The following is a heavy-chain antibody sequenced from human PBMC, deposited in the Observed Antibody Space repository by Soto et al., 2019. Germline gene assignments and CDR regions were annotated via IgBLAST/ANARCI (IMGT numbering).Heavy chain of an antibody. CDR2: IYYSGYT. D-gene: IGHD3-22*01. V-gene: IGHV4-59*01. J-gene: IGHJ4*02. CDR3: ARLTYYDSTGYFDY. CDR1: GGSISTYY. Sequence: QVQLQESGPGLVKPSETLSLTCTVSGGSISTYYWSWIRKPPGAGLEWIGYIYYSGYTNYHPSLKGRATISVDTSKSRFSLKLSSVTAADTAIYYCARLTYYDSTGYFDYWGQGTLVTVSS.